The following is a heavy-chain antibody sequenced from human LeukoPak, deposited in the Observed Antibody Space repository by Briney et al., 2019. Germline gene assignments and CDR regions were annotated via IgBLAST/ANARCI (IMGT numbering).Heavy chain of an antibody. D-gene: IGHD3-10*01. V-gene: IGHV4-39*01. CDR1: GGSISNSNYY. J-gene: IGHJ4*02. Sequence: PSETLSLTCIVSGGSISNSNYYWGWIRQPPGEGLEWIGSIFYDGSSDYNPSLKSRVTISVATSKNKFSLKVNSVTAADTAVYFCARYYGSGRDGDYWGQGTLVTVSS. CDR2: IFYDGSS. CDR3: ARYYGSGRDGDY.